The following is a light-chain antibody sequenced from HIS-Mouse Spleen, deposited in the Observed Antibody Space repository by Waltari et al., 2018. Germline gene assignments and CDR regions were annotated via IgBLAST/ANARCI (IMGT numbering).Light chain of an antibody. Sequence: QSALTQPASVSGSPGQSITISCTGTSSDVGSYNLVSWYQQHPGKAPKLMIYEGSNRPSVVLNRLPGSKSGNTASLTISGLQAEDEADYYCCSYAGSSTYVFGTGTKVTVL. CDR1: SSDVGSYNL. V-gene: IGLV2-23*01. J-gene: IGLJ1*01. CDR3: CSYAGSSTYV. CDR2: EGS.